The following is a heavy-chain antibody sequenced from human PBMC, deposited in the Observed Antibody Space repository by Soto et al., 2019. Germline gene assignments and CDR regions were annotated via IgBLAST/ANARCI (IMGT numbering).Heavy chain of an antibody. CDR1: GFTVSRNY. Sequence: GGSLRLSCAASGFTVSRNYMSWVRQAPGKGLEWVSVIYSGGSTYHADSVKGRFTISRDNSKNTLYLQMNSLRAEDTAVYYCARVYRNYDSSGYHFDYWGQGTLVTVS. CDR3: ARVYRNYDSSGYHFDY. D-gene: IGHD3-22*01. J-gene: IGHJ4*02. V-gene: IGHV3-53*01. CDR2: IYSGGST.